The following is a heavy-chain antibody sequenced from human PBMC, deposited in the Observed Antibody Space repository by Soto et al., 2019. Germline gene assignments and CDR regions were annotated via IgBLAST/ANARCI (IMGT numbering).Heavy chain of an antibody. CDR3: AKDRLAGNFDY. CDR1: GFTFNNYA. CDR2: TSNTGGGT. Sequence: HPGGSLRLSCAASGFTFNNYAMNWVRQAPGMGLEWVATTSNTGGGTYYADSVKGRFTISRDNSKNTLYLQMSSLRVEDTAVYYCAKDRLAGNFDYWGQGTQVTVSS. V-gene: IGHV3-23*01. J-gene: IGHJ4*02.